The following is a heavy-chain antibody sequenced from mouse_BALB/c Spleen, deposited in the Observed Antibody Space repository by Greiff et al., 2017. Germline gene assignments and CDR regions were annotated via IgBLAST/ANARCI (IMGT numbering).Heavy chain of an antibody. D-gene: IGHD2-3*01. J-gene: IGHJ4*01. Sequence: VQLQQSGPGLVAPSQSLSITCTVSGFSLTSYGVHWVRQPPGKGLEWLGVIWAGGSTNYNSALMSRLSISKDNSKSQVFLKMNSLQTDDTAMYYCARYYDGYYYYAMDYWGQGTSVTVSS. CDR3: ARYYDGYYYYAMDY. V-gene: IGHV2-9*02. CDR1: GFSLTSYG. CDR2: IWAGGST.